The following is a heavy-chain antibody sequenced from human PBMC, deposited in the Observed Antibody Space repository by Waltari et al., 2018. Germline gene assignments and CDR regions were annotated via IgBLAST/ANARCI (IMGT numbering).Heavy chain of an antibody. D-gene: IGHD6-13*01. CDR2: INHSGST. CDR1: GGSFSGYY. V-gene: IGHV4-34*01. CDR3: ARGDSSSWPFDY. J-gene: IGHJ4*02. Sequence: QVQLQQWGAGLLKPSETLSLTCAVYGGSFSGYYWSWIRQPTGKGLEWIGEINHSGSTNDNPSLKSRVTISVDTSKNQFSLKLSSVTAADTAVYYCARGDSSSWPFDYWGQGTLVTVSS.